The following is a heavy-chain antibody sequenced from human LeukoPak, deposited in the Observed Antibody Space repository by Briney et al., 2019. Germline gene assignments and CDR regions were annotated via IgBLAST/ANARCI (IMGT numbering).Heavy chain of an antibody. J-gene: IGHJ4*02. CDR3: ARGYIVATGVVDY. V-gene: IGHV3-64*01. D-gene: IGHD5-12*01. Sequence: GGSLRLSCAASGFTFSSYAMHWVRQAPGKGLEYVSAISSNGGSTYHANSVKGRFTISRDNSKNTLYLQMGSLRAEDMAVYYCARGYIVATGVVDYWGQGTLVTVSS. CDR2: ISSNGGST. CDR1: GFTFSSYA.